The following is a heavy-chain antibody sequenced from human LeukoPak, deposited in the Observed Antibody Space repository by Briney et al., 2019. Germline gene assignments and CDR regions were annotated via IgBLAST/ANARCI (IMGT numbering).Heavy chain of an antibody. D-gene: IGHD6-19*01. CDR2: IYYSGST. CDR3: ARSHYKPGIAVGGYFDY. Sequence: SETLSLTCTVSGGSISSYYWSWIRQPPGKGLEWIGYIYYSGSTNYNPSLKSRVTISVDTSKNQFSLKLSPVTAADTAVYYCARSHYKPGIAVGGYFDYWGQGTLVTVSS. CDR1: GGSISSYY. V-gene: IGHV4-59*08. J-gene: IGHJ4*02.